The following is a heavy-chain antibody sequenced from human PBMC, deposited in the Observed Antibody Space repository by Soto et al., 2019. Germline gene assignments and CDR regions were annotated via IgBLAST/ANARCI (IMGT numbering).Heavy chain of an antibody. J-gene: IGHJ5*02. Sequence: SVKVSCKASGGTFSSYAISWVRQAPGQGLEWMGGIIPIFGTANYAQKFQGRVTITADESTSTAYMELSSLRSEDTAVYYCARVSGYCSGGSCYQTYNWFDPWGQGTLVTVSS. CDR1: GGTFSSYA. D-gene: IGHD2-15*01. V-gene: IGHV1-69*13. CDR3: ARVSGYCSGGSCYQTYNWFDP. CDR2: IIPIFGTA.